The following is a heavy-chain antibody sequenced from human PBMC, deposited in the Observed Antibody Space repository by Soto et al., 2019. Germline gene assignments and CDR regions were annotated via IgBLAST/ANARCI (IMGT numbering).Heavy chain of an antibody. J-gene: IGHJ4*02. Sequence: EVQLVESGGGLVKPGGSLRLSCAASGFTFSSYSMNWVRQAPGKGLEWVSSISSSSSYIYYADSVKDRFTISRDNAKNSLHLQMNSLRAEDTAVYYCARDGVFGDIVVVPAALHYFDYWGQGTLVTVSS. CDR2: ISSSSSYI. CDR3: ARDGVFGDIVVVPAALHYFDY. D-gene: IGHD2-2*01. V-gene: IGHV3-21*01. CDR1: GFTFSSYS.